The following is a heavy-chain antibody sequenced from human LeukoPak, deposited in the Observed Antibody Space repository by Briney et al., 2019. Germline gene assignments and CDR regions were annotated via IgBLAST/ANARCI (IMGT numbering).Heavy chain of an antibody. D-gene: IGHD3-22*01. J-gene: IGHJ4*02. CDR2: IYYSGST. V-gene: IGHV4-39*01. Sequence: SETLSLTCSVSGGSISSNSHYWGWIRQPPGKGLEWIGSIYYSGSTYYNSSLKSRVTISIDTSKNQFSLKLTSATAADTAVYYCARQVYYYDRSGYYYVDFFDFWGQGTLVTVSS. CDR3: ARQVYYYDRSGYYYVDFFDF. CDR1: GGSISSNSHY.